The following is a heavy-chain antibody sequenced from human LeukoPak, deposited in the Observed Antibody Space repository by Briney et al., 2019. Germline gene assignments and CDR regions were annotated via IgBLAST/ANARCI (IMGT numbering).Heavy chain of an antibody. CDR3: ARVVGRADGYNWLGGVRLGAFDI. V-gene: IGHV1-18*01. CDR2: ISAYNGNT. CDR1: GYTFTSYG. D-gene: IGHD5-24*01. J-gene: IGHJ3*02. Sequence: WASVKVSCKASGYTFTSYGISWVRQAPGQGLEWMGWISAYNGNTNYAQKLQGRVSMTTDTSTSTAYMELSSLRSEDTAVYYCARVVGRADGYNWLGGVRLGAFDIWGQGTMVTVSS.